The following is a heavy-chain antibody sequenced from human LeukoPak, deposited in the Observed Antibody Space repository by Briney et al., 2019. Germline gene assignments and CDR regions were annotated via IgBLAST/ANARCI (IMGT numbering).Heavy chain of an antibody. V-gene: IGHV3-30-3*01. CDR1: GFTFSSYS. CDR3: ASSGSYVAHYYGMDV. J-gene: IGHJ6*02. Sequence: GGSLRLSCAASGFTFSSYSMHWVRQAPGKGLEWVALTSYDGSNKYYADSVKGRFTISRDNSKNTLYLQMNSLRAEDTAVYYCASSGSYVAHYYGMDVWGQGTTVTVSS. D-gene: IGHD3-10*01. CDR2: TSYDGSNK.